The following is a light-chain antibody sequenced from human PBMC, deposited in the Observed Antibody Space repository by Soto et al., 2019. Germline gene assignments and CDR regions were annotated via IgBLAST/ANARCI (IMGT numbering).Light chain of an antibody. CDR2: GAS. Sequence: EIVMTQSPATLSVSPGEGATLSCRASQSLSSALAWYQQKPGQAPRLLIYGASTRATGVPARFSGSGTGTEFTLTISSLQSEDFAVYYCHQYTNWPLTFGPGTKVD. V-gene: IGKV3-15*01. CDR3: HQYTNWPLT. J-gene: IGKJ3*01. CDR1: QSLSSA.